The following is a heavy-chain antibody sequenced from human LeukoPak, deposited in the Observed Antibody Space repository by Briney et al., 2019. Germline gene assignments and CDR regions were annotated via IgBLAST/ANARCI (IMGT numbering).Heavy chain of an antibody. J-gene: IGHJ4*02. D-gene: IGHD5-18*01. Sequence: SETLSLTCAVCGGSFSGYYWSWIRQPPGKGLEWIGEINHSGSTNYNPSLKSRVTISVDTSKSQFSLKLTSVTAADTAVYYCARGGGYSYGYTPYYFDYWGQGTLVTVSS. CDR2: INHSGST. CDR3: ARGGGYSYGYTPYYFDY. CDR1: GGSFSGYY. V-gene: IGHV4-34*01.